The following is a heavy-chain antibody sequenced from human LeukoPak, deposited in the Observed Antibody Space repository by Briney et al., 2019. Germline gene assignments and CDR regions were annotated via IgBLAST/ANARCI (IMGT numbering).Heavy chain of an antibody. CDR2: IYYSGST. V-gene: IGHV4-30-4*01. J-gene: IGHJ6*02. CDR1: GYSISSGDYY. D-gene: IGHD5-18*01. CDR3: ACSGYSYGWSSYYYYGMDV. Sequence: SETLSLTCSVSGYSISSGDYYWSWIRQPPGKGLEWIGYIYYSGSTYYNPSLKSRVTISVDTSKNQFSLKLSSVTAADTAVYYCACSGYSYGWSSYYYYGMDVWGQGTTVTVSS.